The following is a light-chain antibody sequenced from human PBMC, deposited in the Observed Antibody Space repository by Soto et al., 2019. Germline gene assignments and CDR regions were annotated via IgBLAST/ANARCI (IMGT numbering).Light chain of an antibody. Sequence: EIVLTQSPATLSLSPGERATLSCRASQSVRRYLAWYQQKPGQAPRLLIYDASNMATGIPARFSGSGSGTDFTLTISSLEPEDFAVYYCQQRSNWPLTFGGGTKVEIK. CDR1: QSVRRY. J-gene: IGKJ4*01. CDR2: DAS. V-gene: IGKV3-11*01. CDR3: QQRSNWPLT.